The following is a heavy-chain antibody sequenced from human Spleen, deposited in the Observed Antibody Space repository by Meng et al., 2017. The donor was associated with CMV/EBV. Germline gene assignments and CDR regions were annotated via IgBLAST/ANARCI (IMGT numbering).Heavy chain of an antibody. V-gene: IGHV4-34*01. J-gene: IGHJ6*02. CDR2: INHSGGT. Sequence: SETLSLTCAVYGGSFSSYYWTWIRQSPGRGLEWIGEINHSGGTNYNPSLKSRVSISVDTSKNQFSLRLRSVTAADTAVYYCARERGPERGLYYYYGMDVWGQGTTVTVSS. CDR3: ARERGPERGLYYYYGMDV. D-gene: IGHD6-25*01. CDR1: GGSFSSYY.